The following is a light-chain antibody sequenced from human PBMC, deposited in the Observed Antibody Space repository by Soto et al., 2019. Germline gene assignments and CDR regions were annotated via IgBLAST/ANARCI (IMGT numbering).Light chain of an antibody. CDR2: EVA. Sequence: QSALTQPASVSGSPGQSITISCTGTSSDVGAYNYVSWYQHHPGKAPKLIIYEVANRPSGVSNRFSGSKSGNTASLTISGLQAEDEGDYYCSSSTDSKTELFGEGTKLTVL. CDR3: SSSTDSKTEL. V-gene: IGLV2-14*01. J-gene: IGLJ2*01. CDR1: SSDVGAYNY.